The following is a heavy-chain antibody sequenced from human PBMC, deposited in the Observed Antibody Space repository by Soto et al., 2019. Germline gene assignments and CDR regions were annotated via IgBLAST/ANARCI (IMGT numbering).Heavy chain of an antibody. CDR3: ARVVGSGWYFDY. V-gene: IGHV4-31*03. D-gene: IGHD6-19*01. Sequence: QVQLQESGPGLVKPAQTLSLTCTVSGGSISSGGYYWSWIRQHPGKGLEWIGYIYYSGSTYYNPSLKSRVTISVDTSKNQFSLKLSSVTAVDTAVYYCARVVGSGWYFDYWGQGTLVTVSS. J-gene: IGHJ4*02. CDR2: IYYSGST. CDR1: GGSISSGGYY.